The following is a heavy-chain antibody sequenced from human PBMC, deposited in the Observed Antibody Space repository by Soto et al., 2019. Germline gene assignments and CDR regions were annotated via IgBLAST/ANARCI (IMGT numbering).Heavy chain of an antibody. V-gene: IGHV4-39*01. Sequence: QLQLQESGPGLVKPSETLSLTCTVSGGSISSSSYYWGWIRQPPGKGLEWIGSMYYSGSTYYNPSLKSRVTISVDTSKNQFSLKLSSVTAADTAVYYCASVRRGGYDSLRYYYGMDVWGQGTTVTVSS. CDR3: ASVRRGGYDSLRYYYGMDV. D-gene: IGHD5-12*01. J-gene: IGHJ6*02. CDR2: MYYSGST. CDR1: GGSISSSSYY.